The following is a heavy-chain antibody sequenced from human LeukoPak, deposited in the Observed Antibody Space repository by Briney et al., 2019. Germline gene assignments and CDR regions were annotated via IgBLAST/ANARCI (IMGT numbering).Heavy chain of an antibody. CDR1: GYTFTSYG. J-gene: IGHJ4*02. Sequence: ASVKVSCKASGYTFTSYGISWVRQAPGQGLEWMGWISAYNGNTNYAQKFQGRVTMTTDTSTSTAHMELRSLRSDDTAVYYRARQGYSGHSQGAADYWGQGTLVTVSS. D-gene: IGHD4-23*01. CDR2: ISAYNGNT. V-gene: IGHV1-18*01. CDR3: ARQGYSGHSQGAADY.